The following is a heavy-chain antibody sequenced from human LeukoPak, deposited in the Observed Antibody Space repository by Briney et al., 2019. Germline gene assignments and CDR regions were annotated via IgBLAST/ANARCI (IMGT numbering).Heavy chain of an antibody. D-gene: IGHD3-22*01. CDR3: ASQVVITKRVDY. V-gene: IGHV4-39*01. CDR1: GGSFSGYY. Sequence: SETLSLTCAVYGGSFSGYYWGWIRQPPGKGLEWIGSIYYSGSTYYNPSLKSRVTISVDTSKNQFSLKLSSVTAADTAVYYCASQVVITKRVDYWGQGTLVTVSS. J-gene: IGHJ4*02. CDR2: IYYSGST.